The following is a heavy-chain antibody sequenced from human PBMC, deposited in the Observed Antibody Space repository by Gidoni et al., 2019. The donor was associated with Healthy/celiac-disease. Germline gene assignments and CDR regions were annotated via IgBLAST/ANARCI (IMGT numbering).Heavy chain of an antibody. V-gene: IGHV3-23*01. CDR1: GFTFSSYA. Sequence: EVQLLESGGGLVQPGGSLRLSCAASGFTFSSYAMSWVRQAPGKGLEWDEGISGSGGSTYYADSVKGRFTISRDNSKNTLYLQMNSLRAEDTAVYYCAKALYGSGSYYGYWGQGTLVTVSS. D-gene: IGHD3-10*01. CDR3: AKALYGSGSYYGY. J-gene: IGHJ4*02. CDR2: ISGSGGST.